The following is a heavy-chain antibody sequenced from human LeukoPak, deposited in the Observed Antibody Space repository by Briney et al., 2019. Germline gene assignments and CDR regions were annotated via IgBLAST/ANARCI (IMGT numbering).Heavy chain of an antibody. D-gene: IGHD4/OR15-4a*01. J-gene: IGHJ4*02. CDR3: AKDRDYGRYQFDY. Sequence: GGSLRLSCAAAGFTVNNYAMNWVRQAPGKGLGWVSSISLSGAGTSYADSVKDRFTISKDSSKNTLYLQMNSLRAEDTAVYYCAKDRDYGRYQFDYWGQGTLVFVSS. CDR2: ISLSGAGT. V-gene: IGHV3-23*01. CDR1: GFTVNNYA.